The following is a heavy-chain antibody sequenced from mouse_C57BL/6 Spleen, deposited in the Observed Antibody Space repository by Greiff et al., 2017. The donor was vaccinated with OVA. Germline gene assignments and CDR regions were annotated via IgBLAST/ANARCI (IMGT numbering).Heavy chain of an antibody. J-gene: IGHJ1*03. CDR1: GYAFSSSW. CDR2: IYPGDGDT. Sequence: QVRLKESGPELVKPGASVKISCKASGYAFSSSWMNWVKQRPGKGLEWIGRIYPGDGDTNYNGKFKGKATLTADKSSSTAYMQLSSLTSEDSAVYFCARGGPTGDFDVWGTGTTVTVSS. CDR3: ARGGPTGDFDV. V-gene: IGHV1-82*01. D-gene: IGHD4-1*02.